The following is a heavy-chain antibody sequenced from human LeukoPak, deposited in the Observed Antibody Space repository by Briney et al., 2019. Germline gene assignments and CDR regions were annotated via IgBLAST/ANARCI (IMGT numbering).Heavy chain of an antibody. CDR3: ARVRGLEWLLKHLDS. V-gene: IGHV3-48*03. Sequence: GGSLRLSCTASGFTFSTYEMNWVRQAPGKGLEWVSYISGSGYPIYYADSVKGRFTISRDNAKNSLYLQMNSLRAEDTAIYYCARVRGLEWLLKHLDSWGQGTQVTVSS. CDR1: GFTFSTYE. D-gene: IGHD3-3*01. J-gene: IGHJ4*02. CDR2: ISGSGYPI.